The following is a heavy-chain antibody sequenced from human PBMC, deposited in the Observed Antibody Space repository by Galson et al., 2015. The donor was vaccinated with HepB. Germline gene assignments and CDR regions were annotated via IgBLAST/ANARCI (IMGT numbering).Heavy chain of an antibody. J-gene: IGHJ6*02. CDR3: ARDRFKVRGHYYYGMDV. D-gene: IGHD3-10*01. CDR2: INPSGGST. V-gene: IGHV1-46*01. CDR1: GNTFTSYY. Sequence: SVKVSCKASGNTFTSYYMHWVRQAPGQGLEWMGIINPSGGSTSYAQKFQGRVTMTRDTSTSTVYMELSSLRSEDTAVYYCARDRFKVRGHYYYGMDVWGQGTTVTVSS.